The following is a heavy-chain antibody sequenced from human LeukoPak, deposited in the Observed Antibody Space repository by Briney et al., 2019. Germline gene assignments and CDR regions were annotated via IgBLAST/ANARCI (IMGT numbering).Heavy chain of an antibody. V-gene: IGHV4-59*01. J-gene: IGHJ4*02. D-gene: IGHD3-10*01. Sequence: SETLSLTCTVSGGSISSYYWSWIRQPPGKGLEWIGYIYYSGSTNYNPSLESRVTISVDTSKNQFSLKLSSVTAADTAVYYCAREYGSGRYIIFDYWGQGTLVTVSS. CDR3: AREYGSGRYIIFDY. CDR1: GGSISSYY. CDR2: IYYSGST.